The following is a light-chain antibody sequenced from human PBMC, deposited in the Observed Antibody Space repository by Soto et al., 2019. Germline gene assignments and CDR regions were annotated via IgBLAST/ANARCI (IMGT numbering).Light chain of an antibody. J-gene: IGKJ2*01. CDR2: LGS. CDR1: QRLLHRNGNTF. CDR3: IQTLQTPYT. V-gene: IGKV2-28*01. Sequence: EIVMTQSPPSLTVTPGEPASISCRSSQRLLHRNGNTFLDWYLQKPGQSPQLLIYLGSNRASGVPDRVIGSEAGTDFTLKISRVEAEDVGVYYCIQTLQTPYTFGQGTKLEIK.